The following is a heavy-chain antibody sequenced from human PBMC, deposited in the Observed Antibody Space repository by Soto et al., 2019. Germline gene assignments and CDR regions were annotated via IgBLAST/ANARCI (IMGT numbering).Heavy chain of an antibody. CDR3: ARDQYDILTGYDYYYYGMDV. CDR1: GFTFSSYW. D-gene: IGHD3-9*01. CDR2: INSDGSST. J-gene: IGHJ6*02. V-gene: IGHV3-74*01. Sequence: GGSLRLSCAASGFTFSSYWMHWVRQAPGKGLVWVSRINSDGSSTSYADSVKGRFTISRDNAKNTLYLQMNSLRAEDTAVYYCARDQYDILTGYDYYYYGMDVWGQGTTVTVSS.